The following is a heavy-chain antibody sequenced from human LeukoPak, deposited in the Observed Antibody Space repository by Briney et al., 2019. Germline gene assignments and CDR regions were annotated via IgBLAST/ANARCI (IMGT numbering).Heavy chain of an antibody. Sequence: GASVKVSCKASGGTFSSYAISWVRQAPGQGLEWMGGIIPIFGTANYAQKFQGRVTITADESTSTAYMELSSLRSKDTAVYYCARYSNPLKYYYYYYMDVWGKGTTVTVSS. D-gene: IGHD4-11*01. CDR2: IIPIFGTA. CDR1: GGTFSSYA. V-gene: IGHV1-69*13. J-gene: IGHJ6*03. CDR3: ARYSNPLKYYYYYYMDV.